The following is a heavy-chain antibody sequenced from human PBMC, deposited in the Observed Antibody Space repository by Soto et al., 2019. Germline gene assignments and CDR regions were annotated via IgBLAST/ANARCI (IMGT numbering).Heavy chain of an antibody. V-gene: IGHV5-10-1*01. J-gene: IGHJ4*02. D-gene: IGHD3-10*01. CDR1: GYTFTNYW. Sequence: GESLKISCKGSGYTFTNYWIGWVRQMPGKGLEWMGRIDPSDSYTNYSPSFQGHVTISADKSISTAYLQWSSLKASDTAMYYCATLRVGFGELLTYWGQGTLVTVSS. CDR2: IDPSDSYT. CDR3: ATLRVGFGELLTY.